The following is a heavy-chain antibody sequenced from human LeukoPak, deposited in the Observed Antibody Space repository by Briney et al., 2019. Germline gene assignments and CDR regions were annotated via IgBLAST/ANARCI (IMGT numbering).Heavy chain of an antibody. J-gene: IGHJ6*02. CDR1: GGSISSGTYY. V-gene: IGHV4-34*01. CDR2: INHSGST. CDR3: ARVGSEVGATDLEVYYYYGMDV. Sequence: SQTLSLTCGVSGGSISSGTYYWSWIRQPPGKGLEWIGEINHSGSTNYNPSLKSRVTISVDTSKNQFSLKLSSVTAADTAVYYCARVGSEVGATDLEVYYYYGMDVWGQGTTVTVSS. D-gene: IGHD1-26*01.